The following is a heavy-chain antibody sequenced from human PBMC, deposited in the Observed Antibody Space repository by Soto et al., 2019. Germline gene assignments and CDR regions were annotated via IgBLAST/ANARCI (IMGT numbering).Heavy chain of an antibody. J-gene: IGHJ4*02. CDR2: IYYSGST. Sequence: TTETLSLTCTVSGASISSSTYYWGWVRQPPGKGLEWIGSIYYSGSTYYNPSLKSPLTISVDTSKNQFSLKLTSVTAADTAVYYCAAHVLGYGEARHLWFGYSPDFWGQGTLVTVYS. CDR3: AAHVLGYGEARHLWFGYSPDF. V-gene: IGHV4-39*01. CDR1: GASISSSTYY. D-gene: IGHD3-10*01.